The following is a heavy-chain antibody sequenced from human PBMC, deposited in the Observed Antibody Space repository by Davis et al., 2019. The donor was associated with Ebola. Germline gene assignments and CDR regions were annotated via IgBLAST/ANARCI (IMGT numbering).Heavy chain of an antibody. D-gene: IGHD6-19*01. CDR1: GYTFTSYY. Sequence: ASVKVSCKASGYTFTSYYMHWVRQAPGQGLEWMGIINPSGGSTSYVQKFQGRVTMTRDTSTSTAYMELSSLRSEDTAVYYCARSQAVAGTYYYYGMDVWGQGTTVTVSS. V-gene: IGHV1-46*01. CDR2: INPSGGST. CDR3: ARSQAVAGTYYYYGMDV. J-gene: IGHJ6*02.